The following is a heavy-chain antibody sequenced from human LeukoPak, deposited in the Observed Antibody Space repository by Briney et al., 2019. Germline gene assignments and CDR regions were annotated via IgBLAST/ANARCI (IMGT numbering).Heavy chain of an antibody. Sequence: GGSLRLSCAASGFTFSNFPMSWVRQAPGKGLEWVSAISGTGGNTFYTDSVTGRFTISRDNSKNTLYVQMNSLRAEDTAVYYCAKTGGYYDTSDLYRPDVFDIWGQGTVVTVSS. V-gene: IGHV3-23*01. CDR1: GFTFSNFP. J-gene: IGHJ3*02. D-gene: IGHD3-22*01. CDR2: ISGTGGNT. CDR3: AKTGGYYDTSDLYRPDVFDI.